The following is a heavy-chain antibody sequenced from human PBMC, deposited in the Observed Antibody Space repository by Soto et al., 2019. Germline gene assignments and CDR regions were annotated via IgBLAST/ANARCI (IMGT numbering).Heavy chain of an antibody. D-gene: IGHD1-1*01. Sequence: EVQLVESGGGLVQPGGSLRLSCAASGFTFSSYWMSWVRQAPGKGLEWVANIKQDGSEKYYVDSVKGRFTISRDNAKNSLYLQMNSLRAEDTAVYYCAREGTVYYYYGMDVWGQGTTVTVPS. CDR2: IKQDGSEK. CDR3: AREGTVYYYYGMDV. CDR1: GFTFSSYW. J-gene: IGHJ6*02. V-gene: IGHV3-7*01.